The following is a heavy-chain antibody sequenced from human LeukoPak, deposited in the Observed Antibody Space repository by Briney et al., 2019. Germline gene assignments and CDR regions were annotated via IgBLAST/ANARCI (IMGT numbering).Heavy chain of an antibody. CDR2: IIPIFGTA. Sequence: ASVKVSCKASGGTFSSYAISWVRQAPGQGLEWMGGIIPIFGTANYAQKFQGRVTIIADESTSTAYMELSSLRSEDTAVYYCARDSGSYYYYYYMDVWGKGTTVTISS. V-gene: IGHV1-69*13. J-gene: IGHJ6*03. CDR3: ARDSGSYYYYYYMDV. D-gene: IGHD1-26*01. CDR1: GGTFSSYA.